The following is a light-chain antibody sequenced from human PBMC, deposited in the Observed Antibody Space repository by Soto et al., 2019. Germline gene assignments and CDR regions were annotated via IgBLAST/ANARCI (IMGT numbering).Light chain of an antibody. CDR3: QHRMNWPLT. V-gene: IGKV3-11*01. Sequence: EIVFTQSPSTLSLSPGERATLSCRASQSVSSYLLWYQQKPGQTPRLLNYDASNRATGIPARFSGSGSETDFTLTISSLEPEDFAVYYCQHRMNWPLTFGQGTRLEIK. CDR1: QSVSSY. CDR2: DAS. J-gene: IGKJ5*01.